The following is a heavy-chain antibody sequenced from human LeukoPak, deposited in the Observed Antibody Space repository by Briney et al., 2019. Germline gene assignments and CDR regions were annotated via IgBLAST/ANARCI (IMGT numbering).Heavy chain of an antibody. CDR1: GFTFSRHW. Sequence: GGSLRLSCAVSGFTFSRHWMSWIRQAPGKGLEWLANIKQDGSEKYYVDSVEGRFTISRDNAKNSLYLQMNSLRAEDTAVYYCARSYYGSGTSYGMDVWGQGTTVTVSS. J-gene: IGHJ6*02. D-gene: IGHD3-10*01. V-gene: IGHV3-7*01. CDR2: IKQDGSEK. CDR3: ARSYYGSGTSYGMDV.